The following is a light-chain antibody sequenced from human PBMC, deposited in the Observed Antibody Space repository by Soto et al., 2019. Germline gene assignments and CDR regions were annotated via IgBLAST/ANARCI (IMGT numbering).Light chain of an antibody. V-gene: IGKV3-15*01. Sequence: EIVLTQSPATLSVSPGERFTLSCRASQSVDINLAWYQQKPGQAPRLLIYGASTRATDMPGRFSGRGSGTEFTLTISSLQPEDFATYYCQKYDRAPRTFGQGTKVDIK. J-gene: IGKJ1*01. CDR3: QKYDRAPRT. CDR2: GAS. CDR1: QSVDIN.